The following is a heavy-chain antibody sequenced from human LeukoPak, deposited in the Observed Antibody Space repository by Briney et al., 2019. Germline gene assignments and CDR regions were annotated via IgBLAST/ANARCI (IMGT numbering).Heavy chain of an antibody. CDR3: AKDSPRVPAAIRAFDI. D-gene: IGHD2-2*02. Sequence: GGSLRLSCAASGFTFSSYSMNWVRQAPGKGLEWVSAISGSGGSTYYADSVKGRFTISRDNSKNTLYLQMNSLRAEDTAVYYCAKDSPRVPAAIRAFDIWGQGTMVTVSS. CDR2: ISGSGGST. CDR1: GFTFSSYS. J-gene: IGHJ3*02. V-gene: IGHV3-23*01.